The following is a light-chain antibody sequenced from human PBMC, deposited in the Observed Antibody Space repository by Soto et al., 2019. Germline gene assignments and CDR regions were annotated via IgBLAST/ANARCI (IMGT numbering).Light chain of an antibody. CDR1: QTVYSY. CDR3: QQRTNWPRT. V-gene: IGKV3-11*01. Sequence: EIVLTQSPATLSLSPGERATLSCRASQTVYSYLAWYQHKPGQAPRLLIYDASNRATGIPARFSGSGSGTDFTLTISSLEPEDFAVDYCQQRTNWPRTFGQGTKVEIK. J-gene: IGKJ1*01. CDR2: DAS.